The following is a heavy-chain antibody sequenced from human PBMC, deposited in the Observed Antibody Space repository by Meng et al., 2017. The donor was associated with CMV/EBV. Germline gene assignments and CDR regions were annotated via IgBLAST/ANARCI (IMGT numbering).Heavy chain of an antibody. CDR3: ARDTIAASGEGMDV. D-gene: IGHD6-13*01. J-gene: IGHJ6*02. CDR2: IYYSGST. V-gene: IGHV4-39*07. Sequence: GSLRLSCTVSGGSISSSSYYWGWIRQPPGKGLEWIGSIYYSGSTYYNPPLKSRVTISVDTSKNQFSLKLSSVTAADTAVYYCARDTIAASGEGMDVWGQGTTVTVSS. CDR1: GGSISSSSYY.